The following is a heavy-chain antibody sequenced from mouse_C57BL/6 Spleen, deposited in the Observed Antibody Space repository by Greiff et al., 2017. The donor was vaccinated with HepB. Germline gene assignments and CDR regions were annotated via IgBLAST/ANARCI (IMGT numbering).Heavy chain of an antibody. V-gene: IGHV1-80*01. CDR3: ARLDSDDLAWFAY. D-gene: IGHD2-4*01. J-gene: IGHJ3*01. CDR1: GYAFSSYW. Sequence: VQRVESGAELVKPGASVKISWKASGYAFSSYWMNWVKQRPGKGLEWLGQIYPGDGDTNYNGKFKGKATLTADKSSSTAYMQLSSLTSEDSAVYFCARLDSDDLAWFAYWGQGTLVTVSA. CDR2: IYPGDGDT.